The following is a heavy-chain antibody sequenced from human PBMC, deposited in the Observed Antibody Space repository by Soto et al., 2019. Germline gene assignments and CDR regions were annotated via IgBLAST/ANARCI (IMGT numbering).Heavy chain of an antibody. V-gene: IGHV4-30-4*01. Sequence: SETLSLTCTVSGGSISSGDYYWSWIRQPPGKGLEWIGYIYYSGSTYYNPSLKSRVTISVDTSKNQFSLKLSSVTAADTAVYYCARGSYYYDSSGYSSWYFDLWGRGTLVTVSS. D-gene: IGHD3-22*01. J-gene: IGHJ2*01. CDR2: IYYSGST. CDR3: ARGSYYYDSSGYSSWYFDL. CDR1: GGSISSGDYY.